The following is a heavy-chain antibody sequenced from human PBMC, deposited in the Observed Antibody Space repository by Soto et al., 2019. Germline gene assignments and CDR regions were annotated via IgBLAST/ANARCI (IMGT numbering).Heavy chain of an antibody. D-gene: IGHD1-7*01. Sequence: PSETLSLTCAVYGGSFSGYYWSWIRQPPGKGLEWIGEINHSGSTNYNPSLKSRVTISVDTSKNQFSLKLSSVTAADTAVYYCARGRGRVTGTTTGWFDLWGHGTLVTVSS. CDR2: INHSGST. CDR1: GGSFSGYY. J-gene: IGHJ5*02. CDR3: ARGRGRVTGTTTGWFDL. V-gene: IGHV4-34*01.